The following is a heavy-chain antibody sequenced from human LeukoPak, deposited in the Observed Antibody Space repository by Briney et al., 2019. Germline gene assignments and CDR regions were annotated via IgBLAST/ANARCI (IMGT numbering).Heavy chain of an antibody. V-gene: IGHV3-21*01. CDR2: ISSSSSYI. Sequence: GGSLRLSCAASGFTFSGYSMNWVRQAPGKGLEWVSSISSSSSYIYYADSVKGRFTISRDNAKNSLYLQMNSLRAEDTAVYYCARDTDAGYSSGWYVDYFDYWGQGTLVTVSS. D-gene: IGHD6-19*01. CDR1: GFTFSGYS. CDR3: ARDTDAGYSSGWYVDYFDY. J-gene: IGHJ4*02.